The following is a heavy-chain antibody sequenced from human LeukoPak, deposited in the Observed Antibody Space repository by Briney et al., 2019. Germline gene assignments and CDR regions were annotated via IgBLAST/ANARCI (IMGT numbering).Heavy chain of an antibody. V-gene: IGHV1-2*02. Sequence: ASVKVSCKTSGYTFTGYYMHWVRQAPGQGLEWMGWINPNSGGTKYAQKFQGRVTMTRDTSISTAYMEVSRLRSDDTAVYYCARDPHGSFGGIPTDYWGQGTLVTVSS. CDR1: GYTFTGYY. J-gene: IGHJ4*02. D-gene: IGHD3-16*01. CDR2: INPNSGGT. CDR3: ARDPHGSFGGIPTDY.